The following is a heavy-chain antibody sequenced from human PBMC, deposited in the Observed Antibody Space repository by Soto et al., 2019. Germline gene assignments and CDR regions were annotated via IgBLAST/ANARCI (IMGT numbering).Heavy chain of an antibody. D-gene: IGHD6-13*01. Sequence: EEHLVESGGGLVNPGGSLRLSCAASRFTFNSAWLTWVRQAPGKGLEWVARIKSKTSGETTDYAAPVKGRVTISRDDSKATVYLQMNSLNTEDTAIYYCVIDVASSGVGELDYWGQGTLVTVS. CDR3: VIDVASSGVGELDY. J-gene: IGHJ4*02. CDR2: IKSKTSGETT. CDR1: RFTFNSAW. V-gene: IGHV3-15*01.